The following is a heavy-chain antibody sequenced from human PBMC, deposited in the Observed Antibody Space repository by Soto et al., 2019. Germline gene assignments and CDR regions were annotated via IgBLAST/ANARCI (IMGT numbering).Heavy chain of an antibody. Sequence: PGGSLRLSCAASGFTFSSYAMSWVRQAPGKGLEWVSAISGSGGSTYYADSVKGRFTISRDNSKNTLYLQMNSLRAEDTAVYYCAKDREYYDILTGYFTLDPWGQGTLVTVSS. V-gene: IGHV3-23*01. D-gene: IGHD3-9*01. J-gene: IGHJ5*02. CDR3: AKDREYYDILTGYFTLDP. CDR2: ISGSGGST. CDR1: GFTFSSYA.